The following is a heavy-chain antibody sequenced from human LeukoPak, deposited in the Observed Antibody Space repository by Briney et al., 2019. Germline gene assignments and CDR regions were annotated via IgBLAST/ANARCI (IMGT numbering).Heavy chain of an antibody. CDR1: GDSPSSKSAA. V-gene: IGHV6-1*01. CDR2: TYYRSKLFN. J-gene: IGHJ3*01. CDR3: ARDRIAVTGSRWDAFDV. Sequence: SQTLSLTCALSGDSPSSKSAAWDWLRQYPSRGLEWLGSTYYRSKLFNDYAVSVKSRITFNPDTSKNQFSLQLNSVTPEDTAVYYCARDRIAVTGSRWDAFDVWGQGTMVTVSS. D-gene: IGHD6-19*01.